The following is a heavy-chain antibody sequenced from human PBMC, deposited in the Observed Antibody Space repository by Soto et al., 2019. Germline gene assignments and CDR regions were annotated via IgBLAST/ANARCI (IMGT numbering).Heavy chain of an antibody. Sequence: EVQLEESGGGLVHPGGSLRLSCAASGFSFSDSGVHWVRQAAGKGLEWIGRIRSKTHSHATQYAASLEGRFTISRDDLKNTAYLQLSCLQTEDTAVYYRWRQDDAVAGLDYWGQGTLVTVSS. CDR2: IRSKTHSHAT. V-gene: IGHV3-73*02. CDR3: WRQDDAVAGLDY. CDR1: GFSFSDSG. D-gene: IGHD6-19*01. J-gene: IGHJ4*02.